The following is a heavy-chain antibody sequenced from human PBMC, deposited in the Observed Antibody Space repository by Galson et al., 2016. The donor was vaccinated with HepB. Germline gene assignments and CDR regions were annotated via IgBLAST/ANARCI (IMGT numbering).Heavy chain of an antibody. J-gene: IGHJ4*02. Sequence: SLRLSCAASGFTFKKYGFNWVRLTPGKGLEWLSYIESYSKITRYTESVRGRFTVSRDNAKNSVYLQLSGLRVEDTAIYYCARDGPNYNYDFWGQGTLVTASS. CDR3: ARDGPNYNYDF. V-gene: IGHV3-48*04. D-gene: IGHD5-24*01. CDR2: IESYSKIT. CDR1: GFTFKKYG.